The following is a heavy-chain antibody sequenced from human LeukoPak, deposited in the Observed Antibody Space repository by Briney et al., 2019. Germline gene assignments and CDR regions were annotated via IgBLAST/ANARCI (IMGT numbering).Heavy chain of an antibody. CDR1: GFTFSSYS. Sequence: GSLRLSCAASGFTFSSYSMNWVRQAPGKGLEWVSYISSSGSTIYYADSVKGRFTISRDNAKNSLYLQMNSLRAEDTAVYYCARERIGYCSRTSCYLERYYYYMDVWGKGTTVTVSS. V-gene: IGHV3-48*04. CDR3: ARERIGYCSRTSCYLERYYYYMDV. D-gene: IGHD2-2*01. CDR2: ISSSGSTI. J-gene: IGHJ6*03.